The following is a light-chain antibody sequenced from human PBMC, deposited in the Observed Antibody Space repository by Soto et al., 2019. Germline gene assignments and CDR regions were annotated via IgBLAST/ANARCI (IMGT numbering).Light chain of an antibody. V-gene: IGKV1-5*03. CDR3: QRYST. CDR2: TAF. Sequence: DIQMTQSPSTLSASVGDRVTITCRASQSISSWLAGYQQKPGKAPNLLVYTAFTLESGVPSRFSGSGSGTELTPTIRSLQPDDFATLSLQRYSTLGQGTKVEVK. J-gene: IGKJ1*01. CDR1: QSISSW.